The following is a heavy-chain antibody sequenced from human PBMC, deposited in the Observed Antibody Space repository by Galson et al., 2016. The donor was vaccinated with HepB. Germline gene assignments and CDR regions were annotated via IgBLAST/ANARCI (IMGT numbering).Heavy chain of an antibody. Sequence: SVKVSCKASGYTFTKYVINWVRQAPGQGLEWMGWISPYNDNRNYTQKLLARVTMTKDTSTGTAYMELRSLRSDDTAVYYCAIVVIDDFYYYYDGIDVWGQGTTVTVSS. CDR1: GYTFTKYV. J-gene: IGHJ6*02. CDR3: AIVVIDDFYYYYDGIDV. D-gene: IGHD3-22*01. V-gene: IGHV1-18*01. CDR2: ISPYNDNR.